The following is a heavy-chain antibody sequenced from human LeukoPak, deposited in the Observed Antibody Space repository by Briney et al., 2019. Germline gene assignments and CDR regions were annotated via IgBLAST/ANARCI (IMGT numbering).Heavy chain of an antibody. CDR3: ATAGTNKYYYYYGMDV. CDR2: FDPEDGET. J-gene: IGHJ6*04. Sequence: ASVKVSCKVSGYTLTELSMHWVRQAPGKGLEWMGGFDPEDGETIYAQKFQDRVTMTEDTSTDTAYMELSSLRSEDTAVYYCATAGTNKYYYYYGMDVWGKGTTVTVSS. V-gene: IGHV1-24*01. CDR1: GYTLTELS. D-gene: IGHD6-13*01.